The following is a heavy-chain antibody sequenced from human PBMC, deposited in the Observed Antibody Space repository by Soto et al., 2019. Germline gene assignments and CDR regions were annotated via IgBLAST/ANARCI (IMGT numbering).Heavy chain of an antibody. J-gene: IGHJ3*02. D-gene: IGHD5-18*01. Sequence: SVKVSCKASGFTFTSSAVQWVRQARGQRLEWIGWIVVGSGNTNYAQKFQERVTITRDMSTSTAYMELSSLRSEDTAVYYCAAYNREDTAMGLDAFDIWGQGTMVTVSS. CDR3: AAYNREDTAMGLDAFDI. CDR2: IVVGSGNT. CDR1: GFTFTSSA. V-gene: IGHV1-58*01.